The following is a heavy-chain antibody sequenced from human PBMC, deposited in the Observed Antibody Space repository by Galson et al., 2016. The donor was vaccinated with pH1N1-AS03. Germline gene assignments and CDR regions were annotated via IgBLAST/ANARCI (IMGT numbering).Heavy chain of an antibody. D-gene: IGHD3-3*01. Sequence: ETLSLTCAVSGGPVTSPIFSWSWIRQPPGKGLEWIGEIDHSGTTKYNTSLKSRVTISVDTSKNQVSLKLNSVTAADTAVYYCARVNGITIFGVINPNWFDPWGQGTLVTVSS. CDR2: IDHSGTT. CDR3: ARVNGITIFGVINPNWFDP. J-gene: IGHJ5*02. CDR1: GGPVTSPIFS. V-gene: IGHV4-34*01.